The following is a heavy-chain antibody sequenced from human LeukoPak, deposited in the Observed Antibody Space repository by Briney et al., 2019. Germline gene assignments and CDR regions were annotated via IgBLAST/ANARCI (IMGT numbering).Heavy chain of an antibody. CDR2: ISSSSYI. Sequence: GGSLRLSCAASGFTFSSYSMNWVRQAPGKGLEWVSSISSSSYIYYADSVKGRFTISRDNAKNSLYLQMNSLRAEDTAVYYCARDILTGYSFDYWGQGTLVTVSS. CDR3: ARDILTGYSFDY. D-gene: IGHD3-9*01. CDR1: GFTFSSYS. V-gene: IGHV3-21*01. J-gene: IGHJ4*02.